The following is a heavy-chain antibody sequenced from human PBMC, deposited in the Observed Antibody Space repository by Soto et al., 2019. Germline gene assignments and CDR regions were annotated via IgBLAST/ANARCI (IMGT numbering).Heavy chain of an antibody. V-gene: IGHV3-30*18. CDR1: GFTFSSYG. CDR3: AKEADSSGWYYYYGMDV. CDR2: ISYDGSNK. Sequence: QVQLVESGGGVVQPGRSLRLSCAASGFTFSSYGMHWVRQAPGKGLEWVAVISYDGSNKYYADSVKGRFTISRDNSENTLYLQMNSLSAEDTAVYYCAKEADSSGWYYYYGMDVWGQGTTVTVSS. J-gene: IGHJ6*02. D-gene: IGHD6-19*01.